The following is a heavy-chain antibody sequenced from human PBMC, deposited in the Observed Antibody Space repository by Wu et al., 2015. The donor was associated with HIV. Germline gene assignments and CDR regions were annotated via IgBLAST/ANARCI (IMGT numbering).Heavy chain of an antibody. J-gene: IGHJ5*02. CDR1: GGTASDDSSSTYA. D-gene: IGHD2-2*01. Sequence: QVQLVQSGTEVKRPGSSVRLSCKASGGTASDDSSSTYAMSWVRQAPGQGLEWVGGIIPIFGTTNYAQKFQGRVTITADESTSTAYMELGSLRSEDTAVYYCSTPVSYCSGASCYFWFDPWGQGTQVSVSS. CDR3: STPVSYCSGASCYFWFDP. CDR2: IIPIFGTT. V-gene: IGHV1-69*12.